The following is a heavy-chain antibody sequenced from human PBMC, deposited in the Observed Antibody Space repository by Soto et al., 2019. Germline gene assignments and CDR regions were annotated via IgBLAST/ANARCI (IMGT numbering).Heavy chain of an antibody. J-gene: IGHJ5*02. CDR2: INAHSGGT. CDR1: GFSFTGYY. V-gene: IGHV1-2*02. CDR3: AKDLARQLAYWLDP. D-gene: IGHD6-6*01. Sequence: ASVKVSCKASGFSFTGYYIHWLRQAPGQGLEWMGWINAHSGGTEYAQKFQGRVTLTRDTSIATAYLTLTSLTSDDTALYYCAKDLARQLAYWLDPWGQGTQVTVSS.